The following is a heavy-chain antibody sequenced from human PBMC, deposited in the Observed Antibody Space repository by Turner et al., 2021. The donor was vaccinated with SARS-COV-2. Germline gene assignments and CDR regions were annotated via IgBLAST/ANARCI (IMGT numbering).Heavy chain of an antibody. CDR1: GGSLTSSNYY. CDR2: MYYSGNT. D-gene: IGHD3-10*01. J-gene: IGHJ4*02. Sequence: QLQMQESSPGLVKPSETLSLTCSVSGGSLTSSNYYWGWIRQHPGKGLEWIGDMYYSGNTYYNSSLKSRVTISIDTSKKQFSLKLSSVTAADTAVYYCARRYGSRNYFEYWGQGTLVTVSS. CDR3: ARRYGSRNYFEY. V-gene: IGHV4-39*01.